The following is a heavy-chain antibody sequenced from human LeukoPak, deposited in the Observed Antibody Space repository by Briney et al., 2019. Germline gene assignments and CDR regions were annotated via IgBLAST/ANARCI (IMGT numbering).Heavy chain of an antibody. D-gene: IGHD1-1*01. CDR3: AKGGRNLPRYRPFFYF. J-gene: IGHJ4*01. CDR1: GFTFSSYA. CDR2: ISGSGGST. Sequence: GGSLRLSCAASGFTFSSYAMSWVRQAPGKGLEWASAISGSGGSTYYADSVKGRFTISRDNSKNTLYLQMNSLRAEDTAVYYCAKGGRNLPRYRPFFYFWGQGTPGTVSS. V-gene: IGHV3-23*01.